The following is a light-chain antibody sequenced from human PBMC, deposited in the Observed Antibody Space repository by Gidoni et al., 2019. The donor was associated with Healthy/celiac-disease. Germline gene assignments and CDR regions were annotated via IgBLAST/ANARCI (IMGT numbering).Light chain of an antibody. CDR2: DVS. J-gene: IGLJ1*01. V-gene: IGLV2-14*03. CDR3: SSYTSSSTPPYV. Sequence: QSALTQPASVSGSPGQSITISCTGTSSDVGGYNYVSWYQQHPGKAPKLMINDVSNRPSGVSNRFSGSKSGNTASLTISGLQAEDEADYYCSSYTSSSTPPYVFGTGTKVTVL. CDR1: SSDVGGYNY.